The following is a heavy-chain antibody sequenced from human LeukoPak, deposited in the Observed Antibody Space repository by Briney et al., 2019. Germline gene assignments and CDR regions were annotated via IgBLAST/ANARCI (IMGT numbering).Heavy chain of an antibody. CDR3: ASGYCSGGSCSSVDFDY. Sequence: SETLSLTCTVSGGSISSGGYYWSWIRQHPGKGLEWIGYIYYSGSTYYNPSLKSRVTISVDTSKNQFSLKLSSVTAADTAVYYCASGYCSGGSCSSVDFDYWGQGTLVTVSS. D-gene: IGHD2-15*01. CDR1: GGSISSGGYY. CDR2: IYYSGST. V-gene: IGHV4-31*03. J-gene: IGHJ4*02.